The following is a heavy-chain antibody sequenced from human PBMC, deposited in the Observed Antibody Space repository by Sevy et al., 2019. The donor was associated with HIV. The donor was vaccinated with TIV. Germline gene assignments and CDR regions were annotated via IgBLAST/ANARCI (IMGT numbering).Heavy chain of an antibody. J-gene: IGHJ6*02. CDR3: VRVSRWTLIVVVEVGGMDV. Sequence: GGYLRLSCVASGFTFSNYAMHWVRQAPGKGLEWVAVISYDGSHKYYADSVKGRFTISRDNSKNTLDLQMHSLRADDTAVYYCVRVSRWTLIVVVEVGGMDVWGQGTTVTVSS. CDR1: GFTFSNYA. CDR2: ISYDGSHK. V-gene: IGHV3-30-3*01. D-gene: IGHD3-22*01.